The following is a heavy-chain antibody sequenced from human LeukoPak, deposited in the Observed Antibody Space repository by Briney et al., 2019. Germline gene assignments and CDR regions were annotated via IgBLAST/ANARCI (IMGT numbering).Heavy chain of an antibody. CDR3: ARDYAVAGNFDY. CDR1: GFTFSSYS. CDR2: ISSSSSYI. J-gene: IGHJ4*02. Sequence: PGGSLRLSCAASGFTFSSYSMNWVRQAPGKGLEWVSSISSSSSYIYCADSVKGRFTISRDNAKNSLYLQMNSLRAEDTAVYYCARDYAVAGNFDYWGQGTLVTVSS. V-gene: IGHV3-21*01. D-gene: IGHD6-19*01.